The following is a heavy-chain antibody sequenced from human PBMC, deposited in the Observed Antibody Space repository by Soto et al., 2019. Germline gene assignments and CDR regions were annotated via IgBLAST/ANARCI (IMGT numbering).Heavy chain of an antibody. CDR3: ARVDSSGSYFXY. CDR1: GGSISSYY. V-gene: IGHV4-59*01. Sequence: PSETLSLTCTVSGGSISSYYWSWIRQPPGKGLEWIAYIYYTGSTNYNPSLKSRVTLSADTSKNQFSLKLISVTAADTAMYYCARVDSSGSYFXYWGQGTLVTVSS. J-gene: IGHJ4*02. CDR2: IYYTGST. D-gene: IGHD3-22*01.